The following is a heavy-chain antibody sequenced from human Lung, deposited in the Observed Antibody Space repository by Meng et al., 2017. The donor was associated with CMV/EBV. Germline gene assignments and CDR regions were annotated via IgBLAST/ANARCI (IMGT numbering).Heavy chain of an antibody. V-gene: IGHV1-69*02. J-gene: IGHJ5*01. CDR1: GGTFSDYT. D-gene: IGHD2-2*01. CDR3: ATSQCSSANCRDANNWFDS. Sequence: SVKVSCKTSGGTFSDYTISWVRQAPGQGLEWMGRVTPIVGIPRYAQIFQDRVTITADKFTSTTYMELTGLTSTDTAVYYCATSQCSSANCRDANNWFDSWGQGTLVTVSS. CDR2: VTPIVGIP.